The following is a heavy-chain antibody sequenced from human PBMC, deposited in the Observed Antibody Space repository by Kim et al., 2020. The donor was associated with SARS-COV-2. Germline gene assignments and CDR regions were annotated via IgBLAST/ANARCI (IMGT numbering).Heavy chain of an antibody. CDR1: GYTFTSYG. V-gene: IGHV1-18*01. CDR3: ARRVASPYLNWFDP. D-gene: IGHD2-15*01. J-gene: IGHJ5*02. CDR2: ISAYNGNT. Sequence: ASVKVSCKASGYTFTSYGISWVRQAPGQGLEWMGWISAYNGNTNYAQKLQGRVTMTTDTSTSTAYMELRSLRSDDTAVYYCARRVASPYLNWFDPWGQGTLVTVSS.